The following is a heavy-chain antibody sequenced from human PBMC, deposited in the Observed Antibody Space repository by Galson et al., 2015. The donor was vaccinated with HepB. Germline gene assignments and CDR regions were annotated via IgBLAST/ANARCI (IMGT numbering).Heavy chain of an antibody. D-gene: IGHD3-10*01. V-gene: IGHV4-4*02. CDR1: GDSISNNRW. J-gene: IGHJ4*02. Sequence: SETLSLTCAVSGDSISNNRWWSWVRQPPGEGLEWIGEAYHSGGTNYRPSLKSRVTITVDKSKNQFSLKLTSVTAADTAVYYCAWAKEGRGYFDYWGQGTLVTVSS. CDR3: AWAKEGRGYFDY. CDR2: AYHSGGT.